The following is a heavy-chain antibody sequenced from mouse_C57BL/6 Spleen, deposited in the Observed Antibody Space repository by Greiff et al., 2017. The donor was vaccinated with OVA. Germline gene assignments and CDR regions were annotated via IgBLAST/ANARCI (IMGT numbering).Heavy chain of an antibody. V-gene: IGHV1-52*01. CDR3: ATLTHYAMDY. Sequence: QVQLQQSGAELVRPGSSVKLSCKASGYTFTSYWMHWVKQRPIQGLEWIGNIDPSDSETHYNQKFKDKATLTVDKSSSTAYMQLSSLTSEDSAVYYCATLTHYAMDYWGQGTSVTVSS. CDR2: IDPSDSET. D-gene: IGHD1-2*01. CDR1: GYTFTSYW. J-gene: IGHJ4*01.